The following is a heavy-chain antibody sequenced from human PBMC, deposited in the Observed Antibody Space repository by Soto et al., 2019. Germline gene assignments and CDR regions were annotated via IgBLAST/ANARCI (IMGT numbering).Heavy chain of an antibody. Sequence: SETLSLTCAVYGGSFSGYYWSRIRQPPGKGLEWIGEINHSGSTNYNPSLKSRVTISVDTSKNQFSLKLSSVTAADTAVYYCARISQLWMFDYWGRGTLVTVSS. D-gene: IGHD5-18*01. CDR3: ARISQLWMFDY. J-gene: IGHJ4*02. V-gene: IGHV4-34*01. CDR2: INHSGST. CDR1: GGSFSGYY.